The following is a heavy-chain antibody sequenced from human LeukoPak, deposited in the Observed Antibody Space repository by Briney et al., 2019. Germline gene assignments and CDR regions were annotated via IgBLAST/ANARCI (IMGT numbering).Heavy chain of an antibody. J-gene: IGHJ4*02. D-gene: IGHD3-10*01. Sequence: GGSLRLSCAASGFTFSNYAMTWVRQAPGKGLECVSAISGSGDDTYYADSVKGRFTISRDNSKNTVYLQMSSLRAEDTAVYYCAKPHYSGSGSHSREDYWGQGTLVTVSS. V-gene: IGHV3-23*01. CDR1: GFTFSNYA. CDR3: AKPHYSGSGSHSREDY. CDR2: ISGSGDDT.